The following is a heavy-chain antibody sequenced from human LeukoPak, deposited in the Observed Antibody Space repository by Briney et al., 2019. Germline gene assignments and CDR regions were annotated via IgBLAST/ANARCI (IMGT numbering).Heavy chain of an antibody. CDR1: GYTFTSYY. Sequence: ASVKVSCKASGYTFTSYYMYWVRQAPGQGLEWMGIISPSGASKSYAQKFQGRVTMTRDTSTSTVYMELSSLRSEDTAVYYCARDPYGAKIGSWYFDLWGRGTLVTVSS. J-gene: IGHJ2*01. CDR3: ARDPYGAKIGSWYFDL. V-gene: IGHV1-46*01. CDR2: ISPSGASK. D-gene: IGHD4-17*01.